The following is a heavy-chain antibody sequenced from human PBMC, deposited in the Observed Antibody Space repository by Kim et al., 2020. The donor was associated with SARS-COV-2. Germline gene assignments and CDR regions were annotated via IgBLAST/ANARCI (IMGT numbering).Heavy chain of an antibody. CDR1: GYTFSNYG. CDR2: ISTYNGNT. J-gene: IGHJ4*02. Sequence: ASVTVSCKASGYTFSNYGISWVRQAPGQGLEWMGWISTYNGNTNYAQKFHGRVTITTDTSTGTAYMELRSLRSDDTAVYYCARDVNWRFDYWGQGTLVTVSS. D-gene: IGHD1-1*01. V-gene: IGHV1-18*01. CDR3: ARDVNWRFDY.